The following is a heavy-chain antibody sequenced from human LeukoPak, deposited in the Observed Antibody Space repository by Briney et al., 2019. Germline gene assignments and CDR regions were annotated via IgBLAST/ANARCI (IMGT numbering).Heavy chain of an antibody. D-gene: IGHD2-15*01. CDR1: GYTFTGYY. J-gene: IGHJ1*01. CDR3: AMTQDVVVVAATREYFQH. Sequence: ASVKVSCKASGYTFTGYYMHWVRQAPGQGLEGVGWINPNSGGTNYAQKFQGRVTMTRDTSISTAYMELRRLRSDDTAVYYCAMTQDVVVVAATREYFQHWGQGTLVTVSS. CDR2: INPNSGGT. V-gene: IGHV1-2*02.